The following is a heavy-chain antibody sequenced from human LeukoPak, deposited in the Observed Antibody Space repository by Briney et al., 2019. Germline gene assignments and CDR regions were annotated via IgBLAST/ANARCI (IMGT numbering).Heavy chain of an antibody. CDR2: FKTKTDGGTT. V-gene: IGHV3-15*01. CDR1: GFTFSDAW. D-gene: IGHD3-22*01. J-gene: IGHJ4*02. Sequence: GGSLRLSCAASGFTFSDAWMSWVRQAPRKGLEWVGRFKTKTDGGTTDYAAPVKGRFTISRDDSKNTLYLQINSLKTEDTAVYYCTTERHSSGYSFGGLFDYWGQGSLVTVSS. CDR3: TTERHSSGYSFGGLFDY.